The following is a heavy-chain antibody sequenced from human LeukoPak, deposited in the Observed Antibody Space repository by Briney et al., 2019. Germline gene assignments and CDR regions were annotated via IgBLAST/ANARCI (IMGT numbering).Heavy chain of an antibody. D-gene: IGHD4-23*01. V-gene: IGHV3-53*01. Sequence: GVSLRLSCAASGFTVSSNYMSWVRQAPGKGLEWVSVIYSGGSTYYADSVKGRFSISRDNSKNTLYLQMNSLRAEDTAVYYCARVLMTTVVTLSWFDPWGQGTLVTVSS. J-gene: IGHJ5*02. CDR1: GFTVSSNY. CDR2: IYSGGST. CDR3: ARVLMTTVVTLSWFDP.